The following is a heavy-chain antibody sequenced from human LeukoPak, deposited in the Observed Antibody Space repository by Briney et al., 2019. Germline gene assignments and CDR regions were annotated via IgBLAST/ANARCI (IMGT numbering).Heavy chain of an antibody. CDR2: ISGGGGSP. V-gene: IGHV3-23*01. CDR1: GFTFSRYG. CDR3: ARDLSYDSSGYYD. J-gene: IGHJ4*02. Sequence: GGSLRLSCAASGFTFSRYGMSWVRQAPGKGLDWVSAISGGGGSPYYADSVKGRFTISRDNSKNTLFLQMNSLRAEDTALYYCARDLSYDSSGYYDWGQGTLVTVSS. D-gene: IGHD3-22*01.